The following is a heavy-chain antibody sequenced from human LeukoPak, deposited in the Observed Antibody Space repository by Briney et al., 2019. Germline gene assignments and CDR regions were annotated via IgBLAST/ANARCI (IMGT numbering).Heavy chain of an antibody. J-gene: IGHJ4*02. CDR1: GDSISSSSYY. Sequence: SETLSLTCSVSGDSISSSSYYWGWIRQPPGKGLEWIGNIYYSGSTYYNPSLKSRVTISVDTSKNHFSLKLSSVTAADTAVYYCASRGYNYGSGYWGQGTLVTVSS. CDR2: IYYSGST. V-gene: IGHV4-39*02. CDR3: ASRGYNYGSGY. D-gene: IGHD5-18*01.